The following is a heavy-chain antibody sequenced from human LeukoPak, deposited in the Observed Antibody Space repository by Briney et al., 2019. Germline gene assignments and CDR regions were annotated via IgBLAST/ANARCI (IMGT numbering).Heavy chain of an antibody. Sequence: GGSLRLSCAASGFTFSSYSMNWVRQAPGKGLEWVSSISSSSSYIYYADSVKGRFTISRDNAKNSLYLQMNSLRAEDTAAYYCARVTMVRGIDYWGQGTLVTVSS. CDR1: GFTFSSYS. V-gene: IGHV3-21*01. D-gene: IGHD3-10*01. CDR2: ISSSSSYI. CDR3: ARVTMVRGIDY. J-gene: IGHJ4*02.